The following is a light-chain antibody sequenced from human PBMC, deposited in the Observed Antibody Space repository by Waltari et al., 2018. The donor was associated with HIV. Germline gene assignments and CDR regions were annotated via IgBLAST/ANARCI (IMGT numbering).Light chain of an antibody. J-gene: IGLJ3*02. CDR3: LLHMGGGAWV. Sequence: QTVGTQEPSLSVSPGRTVNHTSCVYSGSVHPYPFPTWYQQTPGQAPRTLIYSTDIRSSGVPDRFSGSILGNKAALTITGAQVDDESDYYRLLHMGGGAWVFGGGTKLTVL. CDR1: SGSVHPYPF. V-gene: IGLV8-61*01. CDR2: STD.